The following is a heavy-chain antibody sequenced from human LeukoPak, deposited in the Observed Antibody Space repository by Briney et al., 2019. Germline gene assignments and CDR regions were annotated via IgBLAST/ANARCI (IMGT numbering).Heavy chain of an antibody. CDR2: ISYGGSNK. J-gene: IGHJ4*02. V-gene: IGHV3-30*03. Sequence: PGRSLGLSCAASGFTFSSYGMHWVRQAPGKGLVWVAVISYGGSNKYYADSGKGRFTISRDNAKNTLYLKMNSLRAEDTAVYYCARGGIAAAGTAIDYWGQGTLVTVSS. D-gene: IGHD6-13*01. CDR1: GFTFSSYG. CDR3: ARGGIAAAGTAIDY.